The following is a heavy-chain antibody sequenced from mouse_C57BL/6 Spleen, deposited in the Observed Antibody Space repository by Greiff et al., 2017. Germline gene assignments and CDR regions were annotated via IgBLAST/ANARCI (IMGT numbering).Heavy chain of an antibody. V-gene: IGHV1-72*01. CDR2: LNPNSGGT. D-gene: IGHD2-5*01. J-gene: IGHJ1*03. CDR1: GYTFTSYW. CDR3: SRYYSNFWYFDV. Sequence: QVQLQQPGAELVKPGASVKLSCKASGYTFTSYWMHWVKQRPGRGLEWIGRLNPNSGGTKYNEKFKSKATLTVDKPSSTACMQLSSLTSEDSAVYYCSRYYSNFWYFDVWGKGTTVTVSS.